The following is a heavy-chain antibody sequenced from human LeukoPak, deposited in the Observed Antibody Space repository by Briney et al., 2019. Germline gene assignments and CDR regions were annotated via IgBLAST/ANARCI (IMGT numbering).Heavy chain of an antibody. D-gene: IGHD2-21*02. CDR3: SRPAMCTTASCSHDS. CDR2: INPDDSEI. Sequence: GESLKISCKGFGDTLLKSWIGWVRQVPGKGLEWMGIINPDDSEIRYSPSFQGQVTISVDRSTKTAYLQWRSLEASDTALYYCSRPAMCTTASCSHDSWGQGTLVTVSS. J-gene: IGHJ5*01. CDR1: GDTLLKSW. V-gene: IGHV5-51*01.